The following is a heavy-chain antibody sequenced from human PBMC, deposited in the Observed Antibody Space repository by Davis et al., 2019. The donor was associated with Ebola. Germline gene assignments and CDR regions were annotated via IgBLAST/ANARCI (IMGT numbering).Heavy chain of an antibody. CDR1: GFTFSSYA. CDR2: ISGSGGST. D-gene: IGHD3-3*01. V-gene: IGHV3-23*01. J-gene: IGHJ6*02. Sequence: GESLKISCAASGFTFSSYAMSWVRHAPGKGLEWVSAISGSGGSTYYADSVKGRFTISRDNSKNTLYLQMNSLRAEDTAVYYCARDFTAYDFWSGYYEYYYGMDVWGQGTTVTVSS. CDR3: ARDFTAYDFWSGYYEYYYGMDV.